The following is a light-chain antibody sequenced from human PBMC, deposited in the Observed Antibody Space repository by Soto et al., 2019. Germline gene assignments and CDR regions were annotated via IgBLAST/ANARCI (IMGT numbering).Light chain of an antibody. CDR1: NSNIGSNT. J-gene: IGLJ2*01. V-gene: IGLV1-44*01. CDR3: ASWDDSLNGVV. Sequence: QSVQTQPPSASGTPGQRVSISCSGSNSNIGSNTVNWYQQVPGAAPKLLIYSNNQRPSGVPDRFSASKSATSASVAISGLQSEDEADYYCASWDDSLNGVVFGGGTKLTVL. CDR2: SNN.